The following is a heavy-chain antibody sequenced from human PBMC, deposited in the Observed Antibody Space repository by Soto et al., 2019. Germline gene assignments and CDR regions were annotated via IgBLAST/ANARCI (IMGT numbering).Heavy chain of an antibody. Sequence: ASVKVSCTDSGYSFTSLDINWVRQTTGQGLEWMGWMQPSSGRTGYAQKFQGRVTMTRDTSINTAYMELSSLTSDDTAFYYCARGVTAGVDYWGQGTLVTVSS. CDR3: ARGVTAGVDY. CDR1: GYSFTSLD. D-gene: IGHD1-26*01. V-gene: IGHV1-8*01. CDR2: MQPSSGRT. J-gene: IGHJ4*02.